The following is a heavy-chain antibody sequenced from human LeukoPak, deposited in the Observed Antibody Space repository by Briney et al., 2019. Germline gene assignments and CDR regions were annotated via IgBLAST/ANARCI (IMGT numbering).Heavy chain of an antibody. V-gene: IGHV3-11*01. CDR1: GFTFSGYY. D-gene: IGHD5-12*01. J-gene: IGHJ4*02. CDR2: ISSSGSTI. CDR3: ARVDGYSGYAPADYFDY. Sequence: GGSLRLSCAASGFTFSGYYMSWIRQAPGKGLEWVSYISSSGSTIYYADSVKGRFTISRDNAKNSLYPQMNSLRAEDTAVYYCARVDGYSGYAPADYFDYWGQGTLVTVSS.